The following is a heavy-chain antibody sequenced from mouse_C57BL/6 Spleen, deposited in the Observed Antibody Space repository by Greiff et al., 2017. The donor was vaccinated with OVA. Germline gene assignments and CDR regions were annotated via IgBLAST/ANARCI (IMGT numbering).Heavy chain of an antibody. CDR1: GYAFSSSW. V-gene: IGHV1-82*01. CDR2: IYPGDGDT. D-gene: IGHD1-1*01. CDR3: ARSYYYGSSYAYYFDY. J-gene: IGHJ2*01. Sequence: QVQLQQSGPELVKPGASVKISCKASGYAFSSSWMNWVKQRPGKGLEWIGRIYPGDGDTNYNGKFKGKATLTADKSSSTAYMQLSSLTSEDSAVYFCARSYYYGSSYAYYFDYWGQGTTLTVSS.